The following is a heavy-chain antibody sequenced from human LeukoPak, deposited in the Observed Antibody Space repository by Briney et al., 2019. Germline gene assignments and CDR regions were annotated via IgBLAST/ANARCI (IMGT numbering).Heavy chain of an antibody. D-gene: IGHD3-22*01. CDR2: ISYDGSNK. Sequence: GGSLRLSCAVSGFTFSSYAMHWVRQPPGKGLEWVADISYDGSNKYYADSVKGRFTISRDKSKNTLYLQMNSLIAEDAAVYYCARASDYYDSRGYYRGSYYFDYGGQGTLVTVSS. V-gene: IGHV3-30-3*01. J-gene: IGHJ4*02. CDR3: ARASDYYDSRGYYRGSYYFDY. CDR1: GFTFSSYA.